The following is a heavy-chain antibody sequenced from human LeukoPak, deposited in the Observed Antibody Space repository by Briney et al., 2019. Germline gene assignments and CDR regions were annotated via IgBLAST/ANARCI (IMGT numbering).Heavy chain of an antibody. D-gene: IGHD5-24*01. J-gene: IGHJ4*02. CDR3: ARDPYGDNFYYFDY. Sequence: GASVTVSCKASGYTFTSCSMHWVRQALGKGLERMGIINPSGGSTSYAQKFQGRVAMTRDTSTSTVYMELSSLRSEDTAVYYCARDPYGDNFYYFDYWGQGTLVTVSS. CDR1: GYTFTSCS. CDR2: INPSGGST. V-gene: IGHV1-46*01.